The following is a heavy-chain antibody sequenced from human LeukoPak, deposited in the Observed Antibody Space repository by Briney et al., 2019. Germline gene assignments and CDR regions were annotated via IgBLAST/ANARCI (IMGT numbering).Heavy chain of an antibody. CDR3: ARGGRVDTAMALKY. D-gene: IGHD5-18*01. CDR1: GFTFSSYG. J-gene: IGHJ4*02. CDR2: MWSNESHK. Sequence: PGGSLRLSCAASGFTFSSYGMHWVRQRPGKGLEWVTVMWSNESHKYYADSVKGRFTVSRDSAKSTLYLQMNSLRAEDTAVYYCARGGRVDTAMALKYWGQGTLVTVSS. V-gene: IGHV3-33*01.